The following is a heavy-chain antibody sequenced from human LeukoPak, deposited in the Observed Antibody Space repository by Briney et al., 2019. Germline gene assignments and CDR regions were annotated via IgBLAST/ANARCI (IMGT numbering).Heavy chain of an antibody. Sequence: GGSLRLSCAASGFTFSTYSMNWVRQAPGKGLEWVGRIESKTDGGTTDYAAPVKGRFTISRDDSTNTLYLQMNSLKSEDTAVYYCTTYGSGRKFDYWGQGILVTVSS. J-gene: IGHJ4*02. V-gene: IGHV3-15*04. CDR1: GFTFSTYS. CDR3: TTYGSGRKFDY. CDR2: IESKTDGGTT. D-gene: IGHD3-10*01.